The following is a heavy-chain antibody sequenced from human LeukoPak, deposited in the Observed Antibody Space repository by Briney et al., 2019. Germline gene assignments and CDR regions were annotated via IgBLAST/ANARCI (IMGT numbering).Heavy chain of an antibody. CDR1: GFTFSSDW. J-gene: IGHJ4*02. Sequence: GGSLRLSCVDSGFTFSSDWMSWVRQAPGKGLEWVANIKQDGREKYHVDSVKGRFTISRDNAKNSLYLQMNSLRVEDTAVYFCARGAGVFDYWGQGTLVTVSS. V-gene: IGHV3-7*01. CDR3: ARGAGVFDY. CDR2: IKQDGREK. D-gene: IGHD3-10*01.